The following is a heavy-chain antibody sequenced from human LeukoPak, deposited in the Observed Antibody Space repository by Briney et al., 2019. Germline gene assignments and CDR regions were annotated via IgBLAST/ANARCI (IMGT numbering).Heavy chain of an antibody. V-gene: IGHV4-61*02. CDR3: ARDPWGVVEMDV. Sequence: SETLSLTCTVSGGSISSGSYYWSWIRQPARKGLEWIGRIYTSGSTNYNPSLKSRVTISVDTSKNQFSLKLSSVTAADTAVYYCARDPWGVVEMDVWGKGTTVTVSS. CDR1: GGSISSGSYY. J-gene: IGHJ6*04. D-gene: IGHD2-2*01. CDR2: IYTSGST.